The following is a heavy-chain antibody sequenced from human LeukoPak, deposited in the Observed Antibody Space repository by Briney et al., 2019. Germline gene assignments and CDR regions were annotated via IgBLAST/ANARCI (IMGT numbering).Heavy chain of an antibody. CDR2: IIPIFGTA. V-gene: IGHV1-69*05. D-gene: IGHD5-12*01. CDR3: ARYSDYDSGFNY. Sequence: SVKVSCKASGGTFSRYAISWVRQAPGQGLEWMGGIIPIFGTANYAQKFQGGVTITTDESTSTAYMELSSLRSEDTAVYYCARYSDYDSGFNYWGQGTLVTVSS. J-gene: IGHJ4*02. CDR1: GGTFSRYA.